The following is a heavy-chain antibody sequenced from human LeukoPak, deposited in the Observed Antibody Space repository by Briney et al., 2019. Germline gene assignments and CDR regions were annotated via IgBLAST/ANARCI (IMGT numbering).Heavy chain of an antibody. Sequence: PGGSLRLSCVASGFTFSSYAMSWVRQAPGKGLEWVSAISGSGGSTYYADSVKGRFTISRDNSKNTLYLQMNSLRAEDTAVYYCAKVRYGSGSYYTVDISYFDYWGQGTLVTVSS. CDR2: ISGSGGST. CDR1: GFTFSSYA. V-gene: IGHV3-23*01. J-gene: IGHJ4*02. D-gene: IGHD3-10*01. CDR3: AKVRYGSGSYYTVDISYFDY.